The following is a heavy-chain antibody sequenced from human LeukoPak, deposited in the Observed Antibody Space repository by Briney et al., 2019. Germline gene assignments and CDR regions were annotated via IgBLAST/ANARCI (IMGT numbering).Heavy chain of an antibody. CDR1: GFTFSDYY. CDR2: ISSSSSTI. D-gene: IGHD5-24*01. V-gene: IGHV3-11*04. J-gene: IGHJ4*02. CDR3: ARGIEMATTEYFDY. Sequence: PGGSLRLSCAASGFTFSDYYMSWIRQAPGKGLEWVSYISSSSSTIYYADSVKGRFTISRDNAKNSLYLQMNSLRAEDTAVYYCARGIEMATTEYFDYWGQGTLVTVSS.